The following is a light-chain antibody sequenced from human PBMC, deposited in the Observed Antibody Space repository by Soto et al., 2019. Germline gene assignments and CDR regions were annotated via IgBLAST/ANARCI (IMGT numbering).Light chain of an antibody. V-gene: IGKV1-39*01. CDR1: QRIGSF. Sequence: DIQMTQSPSSLSASVVDRVTITCRASQRIGSFLNWYQQKPGKAPKFLISAASTLQSGVPSRFRGSGSGTDFTLTISSLQPDDLATYFCQQSYSPPYTFGQGTKLEIK. CDR2: AAS. J-gene: IGKJ2*01. CDR3: QQSYSPPYT.